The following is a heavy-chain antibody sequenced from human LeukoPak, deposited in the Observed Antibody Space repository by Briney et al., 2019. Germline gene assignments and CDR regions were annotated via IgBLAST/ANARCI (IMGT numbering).Heavy chain of an antibody. CDR2: IIPIFGTA. V-gene: IGHV1-69*06. D-gene: IGHD3-22*01. Sequence: ASVKVSCKASGGTFSSYAISWVRQAPGQGLEWMGGIIPIFGTANYAQKFQGRVTITADKSTSTAYMELSSLRSEDTAVYYCARDYGEYYYDSSGYYGGFDYWGQGTLVTVSS. J-gene: IGHJ4*02. CDR3: ARDYGEYYYDSSGYYGGFDY. CDR1: GGTFSSYA.